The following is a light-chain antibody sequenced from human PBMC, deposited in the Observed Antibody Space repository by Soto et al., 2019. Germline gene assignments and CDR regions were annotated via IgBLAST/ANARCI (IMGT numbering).Light chain of an antibody. CDR1: QSVSSY. Sequence: EIVLTQSPATLSLSPGERATLSCRASQSVSSYLAWYQQKPGQAPRLLMYEASNRATGIPARFSGGGSGTDFTLTISRLEPEDFAVYYCQQYGSWTFGQGTKVDIK. CDR2: EAS. CDR3: QQYGSWT. J-gene: IGKJ1*01. V-gene: IGKV3-11*01.